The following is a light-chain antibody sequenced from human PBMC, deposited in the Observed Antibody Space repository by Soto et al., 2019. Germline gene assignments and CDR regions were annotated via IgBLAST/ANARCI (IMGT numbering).Light chain of an antibody. CDR1: QSVSSS. CDR2: DAS. J-gene: IGKJ4*01. Sequence: EIVLTQSPATLSLSPGERATLSCRASQSVSSSFAWYQQKPGQAPRLLIHDASNRATGIPARFSGSGSGTDFTLTISSLEPEDFAVYYCQQRSNWPPFTFGGGTKVEIK. CDR3: QQRSNWPPFT. V-gene: IGKV3-11*01.